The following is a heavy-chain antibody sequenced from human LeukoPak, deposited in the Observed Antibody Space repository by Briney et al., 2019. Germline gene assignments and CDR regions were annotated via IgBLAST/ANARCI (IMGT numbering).Heavy chain of an antibody. CDR1: GFIFSSYG. J-gene: IGHJ2*01. CDR2: IGYSGSTK. V-gene: IGHV3-30*19. Sequence: GGSLRLSCAASGFIFSSYGMHWVRQAPGKGLEWVAFIGYSGSTKYYGEAVKGRFTISKDNSKNTLYLQMNSLRPEDTALYYCARNQDWYLDLWGRGTLVTVSS. CDR3: ARNQDWYLDL.